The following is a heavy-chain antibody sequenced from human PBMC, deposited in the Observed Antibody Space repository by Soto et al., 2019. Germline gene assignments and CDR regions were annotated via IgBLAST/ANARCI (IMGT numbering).Heavy chain of an antibody. CDR2: IFSSGST. D-gene: IGHD2-21*02. CDR1: GCSITDYS. Sequence: SGTLSLTCTVSGCSITDYSWVWSRQPAWKGLEWIGRIFSSGSTNYNPSLKGRITMSLDTSKNQFSLKLNSATATDTAVYFCARDQGVVVTADNWFDPWGQGILVTVSS. J-gene: IGHJ5*02. V-gene: IGHV4-4*07. CDR3: ARDQGVVVTADNWFDP.